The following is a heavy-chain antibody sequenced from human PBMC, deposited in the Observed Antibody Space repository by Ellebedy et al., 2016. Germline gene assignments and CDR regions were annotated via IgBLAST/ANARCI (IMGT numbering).Heavy chain of an antibody. CDR2: IYYTGTT. D-gene: IGHD3-22*01. Sequence: SETLSLTCTVSGGSISSYYWSWLRQPPGQGLEWTGYIYYTGTTTYNASLQSRVTISLDRSENQFSLKLSSVTAADTAVYYCARGKSYYYDSSGYYPYFLFDYWGQGTLVTVSS. V-gene: IGHV4-59*12. CDR1: GGSISSYY. J-gene: IGHJ4*02. CDR3: ARGKSYYYDSSGYYPYFLFDY.